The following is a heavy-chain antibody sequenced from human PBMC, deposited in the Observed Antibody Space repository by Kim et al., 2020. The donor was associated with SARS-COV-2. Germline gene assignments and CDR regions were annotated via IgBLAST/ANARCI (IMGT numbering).Heavy chain of an antibody. CDR1: GYSFTSYW. Sequence: GESLKISCKFSGYSFTSYWIGWVRQKTGKGLEWMGLLYPVASSTPELSALTGQCRISADKSIRTAYLQWSSLKASDTAMYYCARQYYDRSGYWGFDLWGQ. D-gene: IGHD3-22*01. V-gene: IGHV5-51*01. CDR3: ARQYYDRSGYWGFDL. CDR2: LYPVASST. J-gene: IGHJ4*02.